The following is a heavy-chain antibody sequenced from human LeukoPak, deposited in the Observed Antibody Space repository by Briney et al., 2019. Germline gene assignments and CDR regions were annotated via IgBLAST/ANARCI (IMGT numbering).Heavy chain of an antibody. J-gene: IGHJ4*02. D-gene: IGHD3-16*02. CDR1: GGSISSYY. Sequence: PSETLSLTCTVSGGSISSYYWGWIRQPPGKGLEWIGSIYHSGSTYYEPSLRSRVTISIDTSRNQFSLNLTSVTTADTALYFCARRDIVKGGFDYWGQGTLVTVSS. CDR2: IYHSGST. CDR3: ARRDIVKGGFDY. V-gene: IGHV4-59*04.